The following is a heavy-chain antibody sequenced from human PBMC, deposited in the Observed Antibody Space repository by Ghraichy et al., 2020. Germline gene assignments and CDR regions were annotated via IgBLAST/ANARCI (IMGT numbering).Heavy chain of an antibody. J-gene: IGHJ4*02. CDR1: GGSFSGYY. CDR3: ARREAYDYVWGSYRLPLSTLSDY. V-gene: IGHV4-34*01. CDR2: INHSGST. Sequence: SETLSLTCAVYGGSFSGYYWSWIRQPPGKGLEWIGEINHSGSTNYNPSLKSRVTISVDTSKNQFSLKLSSVTAADTAVYYCARREAYDYVWGSYRLPLSTLSDYWGQGTLVTVSS. D-gene: IGHD3-16*02.